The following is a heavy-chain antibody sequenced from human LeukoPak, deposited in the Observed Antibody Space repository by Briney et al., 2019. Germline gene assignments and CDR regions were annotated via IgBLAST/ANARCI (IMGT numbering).Heavy chain of an antibody. CDR2: ISYDGSNK. CDR3: ARDREATALSHYYGMDV. J-gene: IGHJ6*02. Sequence: GGSLRLSCAASGLSLSDYPMHWVRQAPGKGLEWVAVISYDGSNKYYADSVKGRFTISRDNSQNTLYLQMNTLRAEDTAVYYCARDREATALSHYYGMDVWGQGTTVTVSS. V-gene: IGHV3-30-3*01. D-gene: IGHD5-24*01. CDR1: GLSLSDYP.